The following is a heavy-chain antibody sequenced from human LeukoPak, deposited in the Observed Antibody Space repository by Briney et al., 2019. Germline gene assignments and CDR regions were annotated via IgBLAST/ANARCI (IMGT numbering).Heavy chain of an antibody. Sequence: GGSLRLSCAASRFTFSSYGMHWVRQAPGKGLEWVAVIWYDGSNKNYVDSVKGRFTISRDNSKNTLYLQMSSLRAEDTAVYYCARALNFWSANGGLLWGQGTLVTVSS. CDR1: RFTFSSYG. CDR3: ARALNFWSANGGLL. D-gene: IGHD3-3*01. V-gene: IGHV3-33*01. CDR2: IWYDGSNK. J-gene: IGHJ4*02.